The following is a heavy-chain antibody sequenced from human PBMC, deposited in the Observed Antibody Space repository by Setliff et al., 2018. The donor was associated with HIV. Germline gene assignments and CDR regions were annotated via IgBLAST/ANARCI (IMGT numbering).Heavy chain of an antibody. CDR2: MYPSGSS. V-gene: IGHV4-38-2*02. J-gene: IGHJ6*02. CDR3: ARGHCSGTNCYGVDYYGMDV. Sequence: SETLSLTCTVSSYSVTSGYYWAWIRQPPGKGLEWIGNMYPSGSSYFNPTLQSRVTMSADTSKKQFFLKLSPVTAADTAVYYCARGHCSGTNCYGVDYYGMDVWGRGTTVTVSS. D-gene: IGHD2-2*01. CDR1: SYSVTSGYY.